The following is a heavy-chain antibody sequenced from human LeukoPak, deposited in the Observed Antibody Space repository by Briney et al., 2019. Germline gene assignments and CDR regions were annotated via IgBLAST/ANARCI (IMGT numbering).Heavy chain of an antibody. Sequence: PSETLSLTCAVYGGSFSGFYWSWNRHPARKGLEWVGEINHSGSTNYNPSLKSRVTISVDTSKNQFSLKLSSVTAADTAVYYCARQSSGPTDAFDIWGQGTMVTVSS. J-gene: IGHJ3*02. V-gene: IGHV4-34*01. D-gene: IGHD6-19*01. CDR2: INHSGST. CDR1: GGSFSGFY. CDR3: ARQSSGPTDAFDI.